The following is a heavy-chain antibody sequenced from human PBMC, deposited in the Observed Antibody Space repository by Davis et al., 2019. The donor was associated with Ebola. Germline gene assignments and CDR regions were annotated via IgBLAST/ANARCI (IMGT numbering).Heavy chain of an antibody. D-gene: IGHD4-11*01. J-gene: IGHJ4*02. CDR2: IYPGDSDT. CDR1: GYSFTNYW. V-gene: IGHV5-51*01. Sequence: GESLKISCKGSGYSFTNYWIGWVRQMPGKGLEWMGIIYPGDSDTRYSPSFQGQVTISADKSVSAAYLQWRSLKASDSAMYYCARDYGNYAFDSWGQGTLVTVSS. CDR3: ARDYGNYAFDS.